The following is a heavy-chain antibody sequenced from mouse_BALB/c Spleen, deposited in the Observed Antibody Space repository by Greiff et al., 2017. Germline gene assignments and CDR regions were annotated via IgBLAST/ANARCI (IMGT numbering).Heavy chain of an antibody. CDR2: IWSGGST. CDR3: ARNSGIYYGNYWFAY. CDR1: GFSLTSYG. V-gene: IGHV2-4-1*01. J-gene: IGHJ3*01. Sequence: QVQLKQSGPGLVQPSQSLSITCTVSGFSLTSYGVHWVRQSPGKGLEWLGVIWSGGSTDYNAAFISRLSISKDNSKSQVFFKMNSLQADDTAIYYCARNSGIYYGNYWFAYWGQGTLVTVSA. D-gene: IGHD2-1*01.